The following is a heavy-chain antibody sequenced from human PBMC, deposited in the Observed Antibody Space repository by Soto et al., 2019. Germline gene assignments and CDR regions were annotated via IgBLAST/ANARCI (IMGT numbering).Heavy chain of an antibody. D-gene: IGHD6-13*01. CDR1: GFTFSSYA. CDR2: ISGSGGST. J-gene: IGHJ4*02. CDR3: AKLFSDSSSWYFPYYFDY. Sequence: GGSLRLSCAASGFTFSSYAMSWGRQAPGKGLEWVSAISGSGGSTYYADSVKGRFTISRDNSKNTLYLQMNSLRAEDTAVYYCAKLFSDSSSWYFPYYFDYWGQGTLVTVSS. V-gene: IGHV3-23*01.